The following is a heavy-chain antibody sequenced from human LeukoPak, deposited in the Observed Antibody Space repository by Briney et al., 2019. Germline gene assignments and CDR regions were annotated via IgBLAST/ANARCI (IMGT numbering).Heavy chain of an antibody. Sequence: PSETLSLTCTVSGGSISSSSYYWGWIRQPPGKGLEWIGSIYYSGSTYYNPSLKSRVTISVDTSKNQFSLKLSSVTAADTAVYYCASRYDFWSGYYWSDYFDYWGQGTLVTVSS. CDR1: GGSISSSSYY. CDR3: ASRYDFWSGYYWSDYFDY. D-gene: IGHD3-3*01. J-gene: IGHJ4*02. CDR2: IYYSGST. V-gene: IGHV4-39*01.